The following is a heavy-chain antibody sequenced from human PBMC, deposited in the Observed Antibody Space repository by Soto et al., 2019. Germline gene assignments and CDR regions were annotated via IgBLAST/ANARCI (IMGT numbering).Heavy chain of an antibody. CDR3: AKEQSHRPYGSVSYNY. Sequence: GGSLRLSCAASGFTFSSYAMSWVRQAPGKGLEWVSAISGSGGSTYYADSVKGRFTISRDNSKNTLYLKMNSLRAEDTAVYYSAKEQSHRPYGSVSYNYWGQGTLVTVSS. CDR2: ISGSGGST. CDR1: GFTFSSYA. D-gene: IGHD3-10*01. V-gene: IGHV3-23*01. J-gene: IGHJ4*02.